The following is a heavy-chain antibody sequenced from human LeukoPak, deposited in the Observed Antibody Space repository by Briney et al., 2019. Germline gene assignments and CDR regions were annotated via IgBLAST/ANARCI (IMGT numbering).Heavy chain of an antibody. D-gene: IGHD3-3*01. J-gene: IGHJ6*03. CDR2: IYTSGST. V-gene: IGHV4-4*07. CDR3: ASQGGDYDFWSGHYNYYYMDV. Sequence: SETLSLTCTVSGGSISSYYWSWIRQPAGKGLEWIGRIYTSGSTNYNPSLKSRVTMSVDTSKIQFSLKLNSVTAADTTVYYCASQGGDYDFWSGHYNYYYMDVWGKGTTVTVSS. CDR1: GGSISSYY.